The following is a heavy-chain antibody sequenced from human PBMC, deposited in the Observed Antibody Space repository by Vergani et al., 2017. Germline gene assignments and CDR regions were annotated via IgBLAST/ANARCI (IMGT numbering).Heavy chain of an antibody. V-gene: IGHV3-23*01. J-gene: IGHJ6*02. D-gene: IGHD6-19*01. CDR1: GFTFSSYA. CDR3: AKDYSEYSSVWYSPGYYGMDV. Sequence: EVQLLESGGGLVQPGGSLRLSCAASGFTFSSYAMSWVRQAPGKGLEWVSVISGSGGSTYYADSVKGRFTISSDNSKNTLYLQMNSLKAEDTAVYYCAKDYSEYSSVWYSPGYYGMDVWGQGTTVTVSS. CDR2: ISGSGGST.